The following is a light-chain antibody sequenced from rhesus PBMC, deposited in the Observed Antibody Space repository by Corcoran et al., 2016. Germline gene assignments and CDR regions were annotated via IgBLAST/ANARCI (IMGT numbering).Light chain of an antibody. Sequence: DIQMTQSPSALSASVGDRVTISCRASQNIYSSLAWYQQKPGKAPNLLIYAASSLQTGIPSRFRGRGFRTNFTLTIRRLQTEDSATYYCQHYYVKPYSFGQETKVEIK. V-gene: IGKV1S8*01. J-gene: IGKJ2*01. CDR3: QHYYVKPYS. CDR1: QNIYSS. CDR2: AAS.